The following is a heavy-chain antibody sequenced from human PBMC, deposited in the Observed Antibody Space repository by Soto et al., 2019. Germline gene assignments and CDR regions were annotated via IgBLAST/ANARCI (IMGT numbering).Heavy chain of an antibody. V-gene: IGHV4-59*08. D-gene: IGHD7-27*01. J-gene: IGHJ4*02. CDR3: ARRWGRTFDY. Sequence: SETLSLTCTVSGGSISSYYWSWIRQPPGRGLEWIGYIYYSGSTNYNPSLKSRVTISVDTSKNQFSLKLSSVTAADTAVYYCARRWGRTFDYWGQGTLVTVSS. CDR1: GGSISSYY. CDR2: IYYSGST.